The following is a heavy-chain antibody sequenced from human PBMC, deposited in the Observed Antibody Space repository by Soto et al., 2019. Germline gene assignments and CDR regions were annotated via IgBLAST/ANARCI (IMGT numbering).Heavy chain of an antibody. CDR1: GGSLSSSAYS. CDR2: IYQSGST. Sequence: PSETLSLTCAVSGGSLSSSAYSWSWTRQPPGQGLEWIGFIYQSGSTYYNPSLKSRVTMSLDRPKNQFSLKLSSVTAADTAVYYCARELLFYDSDGFSWDDAFDIWGQGTMVTGSS. D-gene: IGHD3-22*01. V-gene: IGHV4-30-2*01. J-gene: IGHJ3*02. CDR3: ARELLFYDSDGFSWDDAFDI.